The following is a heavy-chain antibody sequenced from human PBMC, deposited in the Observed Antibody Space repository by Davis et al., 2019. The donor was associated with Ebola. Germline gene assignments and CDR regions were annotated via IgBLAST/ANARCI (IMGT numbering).Heavy chain of an antibody. D-gene: IGHD4-17*01. V-gene: IGHV4-59*01. CDR3: AKGVGDYGWFDP. CDR2: VYYSGTT. CDR1: GGSISSYY. Sequence: SETLSLTCTVSGGSISSYYWSWIRQPPGKGLEWIGYVYYSGTTSYNPSLKSRVTISIGTSNDQFSLRLTSVTEADTAVYYCAKGVGDYGWFDPWGQGTLVTVSS. J-gene: IGHJ5*02.